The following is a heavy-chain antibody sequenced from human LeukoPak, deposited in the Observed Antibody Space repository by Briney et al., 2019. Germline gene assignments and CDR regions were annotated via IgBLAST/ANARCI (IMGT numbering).Heavy chain of an antibody. CDR1: GFTFSSYG. D-gene: IGHD1-26*01. V-gene: IGHV3-30*18. CDR2: ISYDGSNK. J-gene: IGHJ4*02. CDR3: ANLPIGRGSSPFG. Sequence: GGSLRLSCAASGFTFSSYGMHWVRQAPGKGLEWVAVISYDGSNKYYADSAKGRFTISRDNSENTLYLQMNSLRAEDTAVYYCANLPIGRGSSPFGWGQGTLVTVSS.